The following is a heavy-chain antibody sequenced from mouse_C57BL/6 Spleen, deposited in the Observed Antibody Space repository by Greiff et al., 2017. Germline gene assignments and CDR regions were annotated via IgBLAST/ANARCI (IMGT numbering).Heavy chain of an antibody. CDR1: GYTFTSYW. V-gene: IGHV1-55*01. D-gene: IGHD1-1*01. CDR3: ARRACFTTVVRAMDY. J-gene: IGHJ4*01. CDR2: IYPGSGST. Sequence: QVQLQQPGAELVKPGASVKMSCKASGYTFTSYWITWVKQRPGQGLEWIGDIYPGSGSTNYNEKFKSKATLTVDTSSSTAYMQLSSLTSEDSAVYYCARRACFTTVVRAMDYWGQGTSVTVSS.